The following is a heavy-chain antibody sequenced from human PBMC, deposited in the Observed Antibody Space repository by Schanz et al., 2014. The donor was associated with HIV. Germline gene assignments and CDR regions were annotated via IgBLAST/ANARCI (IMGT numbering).Heavy chain of an antibody. CDR2: ISGSGNTI. CDR3: ARGEAITYYYHYYGMDV. V-gene: IGHV3-23*01. D-gene: IGHD1-20*01. CDR1: GFTFRDYA. Sequence: EVQLLESGGGLVQPGGSLRLSCVTSGFTFRDYAMSWVRQAPGKGLEWVSYISGSGNTIYYPDSVKGRFAISRDNSKKTLYLQMNSLRAEDTAVYYCARGEAITYYYHYYGMDVWGQGTTVTVSS. J-gene: IGHJ6*02.